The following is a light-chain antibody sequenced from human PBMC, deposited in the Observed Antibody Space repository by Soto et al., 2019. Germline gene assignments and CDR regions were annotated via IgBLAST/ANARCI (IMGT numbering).Light chain of an antibody. CDR2: DAS. CDR1: QSVSSN. J-gene: IGKJ5*01. CDR3: QQRSNWPPEIT. V-gene: IGKV3-11*01. Sequence: IVMTQSPATLSVSPGERATLSCRAIQSVSSNLAWYQQKPGQAPRLLIYDASNRATGIPARFSGSGSGTDFTLTISSLEPEDFAVYYCQQRSNWPPEITFGQGTRLEIK.